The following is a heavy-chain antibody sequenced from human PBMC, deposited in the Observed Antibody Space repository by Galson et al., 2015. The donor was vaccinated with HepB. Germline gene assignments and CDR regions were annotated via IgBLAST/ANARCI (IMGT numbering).Heavy chain of an antibody. Sequence: SLRLSCAASGFTFSSYAMHWVRQAPGRGLEWVAVISYDGSNKYYADSVKGRFTISRGNSKNTLYLQMNSLRAEDTAVYYCAREDYGGNEPYYFDYWGQGTLVTVSS. J-gene: IGHJ4*02. CDR3: AREDYGGNEPYYFDY. CDR2: ISYDGSNK. CDR1: GFTFSSYA. V-gene: IGHV3-30-3*01. D-gene: IGHD4-23*01.